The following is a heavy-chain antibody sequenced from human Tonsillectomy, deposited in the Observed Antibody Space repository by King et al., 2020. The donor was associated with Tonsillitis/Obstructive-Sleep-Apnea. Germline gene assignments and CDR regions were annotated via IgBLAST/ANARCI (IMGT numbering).Heavy chain of an antibody. Sequence: QLVQSGAEVKKPGESLKISCKSSGYSFTNYWIGWVRQMPGKGLEWMGIIYPGDSDTRYSPSFQGQVTISADKSINTAYLQWSALKASDTAMYYCAMLEVVLLPGAIPPGKNWFAPWGQGTLVTVSS. D-gene: IGHD2-2*01. V-gene: IGHV5-51*03. CDR1: GYSFTNYW. CDR3: AMLEVVLLPGAIPPGKNWFAP. CDR2: IYPGDSDT. J-gene: IGHJ5*02.